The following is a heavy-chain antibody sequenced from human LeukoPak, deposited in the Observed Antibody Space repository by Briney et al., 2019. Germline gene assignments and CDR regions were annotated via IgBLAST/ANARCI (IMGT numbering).Heavy chain of an antibody. J-gene: IGHJ4*02. D-gene: IGHD3-10*01. Sequence: GGSLRLSCAASGFTFSNYGIHWVRRAPGKGLEWVAFIRYDGSNKYYVDSVKGRFTISRDNSKNTLYLQMNSLRAEVTAVYYCARVTYGSGTYGAFDYWGQGTLVTVSS. V-gene: IGHV3-30*02. CDR2: IRYDGSNK. CDR3: ARVTYGSGTYGAFDY. CDR1: GFTFSNYG.